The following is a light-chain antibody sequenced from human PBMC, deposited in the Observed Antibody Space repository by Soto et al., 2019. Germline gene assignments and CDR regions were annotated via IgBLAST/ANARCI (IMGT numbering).Light chain of an antibody. V-gene: IGLV2-14*01. CDR2: EVS. Sequence: QSVLTQPASVSGSPGQSITISCTGTGSDVGYDNYVSWFQQHPGKAPKLMIYEVSRRPSGVSNRFSGSKSANTASLTISGLQAEDEADYYCTSHTASSTWVFGGGTKLTVL. CDR3: TSHTASSTWV. CDR1: GSDVGYDNY. J-gene: IGLJ3*02.